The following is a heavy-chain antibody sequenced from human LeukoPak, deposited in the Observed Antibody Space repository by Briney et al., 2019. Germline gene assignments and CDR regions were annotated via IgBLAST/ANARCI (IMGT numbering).Heavy chain of an antibody. CDR1: GFTFSSYW. J-gene: IGHJ4*02. CDR2: IRQGGSEE. V-gene: IGHV3-7*01. D-gene: IGHD3-22*01. Sequence: GGSLRLSCAASGFTFSSYWMIWVRQAPGKGLEWVANIRQGGSEEFYVDSVKGRFTISRDNAKNSLYLQMNSLRAEDTAVYYCARDGDDSSGYYGDYWGQGTLVTVSS. CDR3: ARDGDDSSGYYGDY.